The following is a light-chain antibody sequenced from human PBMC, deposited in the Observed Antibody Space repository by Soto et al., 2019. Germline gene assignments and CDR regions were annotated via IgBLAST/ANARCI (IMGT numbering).Light chain of an antibody. CDR1: SSDIGGYNY. CDR2: DVS. V-gene: IGLV2-14*01. Sequence: QSALTQPASVSGSPGQSITISSTGTSSDIGGYNYVSWYQQHPGKAPKLMIYDVSNRPSGVSDRFSGSKSGNTASLTISGLQAEDEADYYFSSYSSSSLHVFGTGTKLTVL. CDR3: SSYSSSSLHV. J-gene: IGLJ1*01.